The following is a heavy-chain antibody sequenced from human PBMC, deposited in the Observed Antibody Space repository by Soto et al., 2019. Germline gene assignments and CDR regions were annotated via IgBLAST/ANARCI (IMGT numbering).Heavy chain of an antibody. CDR1: GGSFSGYY. CDR2: INHSGST. D-gene: IGHD3-9*01. J-gene: IGHJ5*02. CDR3: SRGASKNYDILTGLNCFDR. V-gene: IGHV4-34*01. Sequence: SETLSLTCAAYGGSFSGYYWSWIRQPPGKGLEWIGEINHSGSTNYNPSLKSRVTISVNTSKNHFSLKQSPVTAADTAEYYCSRGASKNYDILTGLNCFDRWGTGVPVTVAS.